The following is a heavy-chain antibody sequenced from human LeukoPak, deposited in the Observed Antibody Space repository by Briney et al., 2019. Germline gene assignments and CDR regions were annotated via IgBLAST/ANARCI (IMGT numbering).Heavy chain of an antibody. D-gene: IGHD2-15*01. Sequence: GGSLRLSCAASGFTFSSYGMHWVRQAPGKGLEWVAFIRYDGSNEYYADSVKGRFSISRDNSKNTLYLQMNSLRAEDTAVYYCAKDPPRYCSGGSCYSGFDYWGQGTLVTVSS. V-gene: IGHV3-30*02. CDR1: GFTFSSYG. CDR2: IRYDGSNE. J-gene: IGHJ4*02. CDR3: AKDPPRYCSGGSCYSGFDY.